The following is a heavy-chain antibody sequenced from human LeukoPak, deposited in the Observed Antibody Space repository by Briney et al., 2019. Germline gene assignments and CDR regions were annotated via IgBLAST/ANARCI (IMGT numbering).Heavy chain of an antibody. Sequence: GASLRLSCEASGFTFSSYALSWVRQAPGKGLEWVSAISASGGSTYYADSVKGRFTISRDNSKNTLYLQMSSLRDEDTAVYYCAIAPAALIKGSFDYWGQGTLVTVSS. V-gene: IGHV3-23*01. CDR2: ISASGGST. J-gene: IGHJ4*02. CDR3: AIAPAALIKGSFDY. CDR1: GFTFSSYA. D-gene: IGHD2-2*01.